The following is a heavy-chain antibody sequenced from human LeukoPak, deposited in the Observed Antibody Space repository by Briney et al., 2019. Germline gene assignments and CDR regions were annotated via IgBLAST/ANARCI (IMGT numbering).Heavy chain of an antibody. Sequence: GGSLRLSCAASGFSFSSYTMNWVRQAPGKGLEWVSIISSSSSYIYYADSVKGRFTISRDNSKNTLYLQMNSLRAEDTAVYYCARVRDDGVWYYFDYWGQGTLVTVSS. J-gene: IGHJ4*02. CDR1: GFSFSSYT. CDR2: ISSSSSYI. D-gene: IGHD3-10*01. CDR3: ARVRDDGVWYYFDY. V-gene: IGHV3-21*04.